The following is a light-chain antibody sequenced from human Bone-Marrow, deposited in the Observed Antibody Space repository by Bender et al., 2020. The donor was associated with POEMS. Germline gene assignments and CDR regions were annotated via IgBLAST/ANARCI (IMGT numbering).Light chain of an antibody. Sequence: QSVLTQPPAASGSPGQRVTISCSGSSSNIGTNYVYWYQQLPGAAPKLLFYSSHRRPSEVPDRFSGSRSGTSASLAISGLQSEDEADYYCAVWDDSLNGWVFGGGTKLTVL. CDR3: AVWDDSLNGWV. CDR1: SSNIGTNY. V-gene: IGLV1-44*01. J-gene: IGLJ3*02. CDR2: SSH.